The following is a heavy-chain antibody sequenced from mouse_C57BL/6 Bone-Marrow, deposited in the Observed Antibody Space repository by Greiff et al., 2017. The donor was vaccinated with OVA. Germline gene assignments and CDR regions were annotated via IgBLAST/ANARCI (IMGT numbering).Heavy chain of an antibody. D-gene: IGHD2-4*01. J-gene: IGHJ2*01. V-gene: IGHV6-6*01. CDR2: IRNKANNHAT. Sequence: EVQRVESGGGLVQPGGSMKLSCAASGFTFSDAWMDWVRQSPEKGLEWVAEIRNKANNHATYYAESVKGRFTISRDDSKSSVYLQMNSLRAEDTGIYYCTRRVYDYDDYWGQGTTLTVSS. CDR1: GFTFSDAW. CDR3: TRRVYDYDDY.